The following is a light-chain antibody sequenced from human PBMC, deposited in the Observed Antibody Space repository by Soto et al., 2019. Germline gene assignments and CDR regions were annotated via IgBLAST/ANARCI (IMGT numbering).Light chain of an antibody. Sequence: QSALTQPPSASGSPGQSVTISCTGTSSDVGGYNYVSWYQQHPGKAPKLMIYEVSKRPSGVPDRFSGSKSGNTASLTVSGLQAVDEAEYYCSSYAGSNNFVFGTGTKVTVL. J-gene: IGLJ1*01. CDR1: SSDVGGYNY. CDR2: EVS. CDR3: SSYAGSNNFV. V-gene: IGLV2-8*01.